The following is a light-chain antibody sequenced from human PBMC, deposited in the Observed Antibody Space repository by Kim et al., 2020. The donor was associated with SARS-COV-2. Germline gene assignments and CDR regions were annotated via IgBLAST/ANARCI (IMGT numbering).Light chain of an antibody. CDR2: GKN. V-gene: IGLV3-19*01. J-gene: IGLJ2*01. Sequence: SSELTQDPAVSVALRQTVRITCQGDSFRSYYATWYQQKPGQAPIFFIYGKNKRPSGFPDRFSGSSSGNTASLTITVTQAGDEADYYCNSRDSNEHVFFGGGTQLTVL. CDR1: SFRSYY. CDR3: NSRDSNEHVF.